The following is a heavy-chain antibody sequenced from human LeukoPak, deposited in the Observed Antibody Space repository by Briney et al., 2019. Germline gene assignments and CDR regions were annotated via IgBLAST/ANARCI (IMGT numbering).Heavy chain of an antibody. J-gene: IGHJ4*02. CDR2: IKHDGSEK. CDR1: GFTFSNHY. V-gene: IGHV3-7*01. D-gene: IGHD2-21*02. CDR3: ARSSCGGDCYLGFDY. Sequence: PGGSLRLSCAASGFTFSNHYMSWVRQAPGKGLEWVANIKHDGSEKYYVDSVKGRFTISRDNADNSLYLQMSSLRAEDTAVYYCARSSCGGDCYLGFDYWGQGTLVTVSS.